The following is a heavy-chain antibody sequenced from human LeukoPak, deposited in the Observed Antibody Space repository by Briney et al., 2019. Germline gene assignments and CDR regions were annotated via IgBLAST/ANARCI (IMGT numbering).Heavy chain of an antibody. J-gene: IGHJ4*02. CDR2: IYYSGST. V-gene: IGHV4-39*01. Sequence: SETLSDTCIVSGGSISSSSHYWGWIRQPPGKGMEWIGSIYYSGSTYYNPSLKSRVTISVDTSKNQFSLKLSSVTAADTAVYYCARQGGLSFDYWGQGTVVSVFS. D-gene: IGHD2-15*01. CDR1: GGSISSSSHY. CDR3: ARQGGLSFDY.